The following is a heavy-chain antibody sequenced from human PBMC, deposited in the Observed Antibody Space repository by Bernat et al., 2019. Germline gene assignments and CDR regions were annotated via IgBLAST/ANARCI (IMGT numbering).Heavy chain of an antibody. CDR3: ARDPQYSSSPCFDY. J-gene: IGHJ4*02. D-gene: IGHD6-6*01. Sequence: QVQLVESGGGVVQPGRSLRLSCAASGFTFSSYGMHWVRQAPGKGLEWVAVIWYDGSNKYYADSVKGRFTISRDNSKNMLYLQMNSLSAEDTAVYYCARDPQYSSSPCFDYWGQGTLVTVSS. V-gene: IGHV3-33*01. CDR2: IWYDGSNK. CDR1: GFTFSSYG.